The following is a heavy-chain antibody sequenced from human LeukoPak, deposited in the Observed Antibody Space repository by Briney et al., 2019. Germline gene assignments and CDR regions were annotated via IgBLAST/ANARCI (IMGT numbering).Heavy chain of an antibody. D-gene: IGHD3-10*01. CDR2: IIPIFGTA. V-gene: IGHV1-69*13. J-gene: IGHJ5*02. CDR1: GGTFRNYA. Sequence: GASVKVSCKASGGTFRNYAISWVRQAPGQGLEWMGGIIPIFGTANYAQKFQGRVTITADESTSTAYMELSSLRSEDTAVYYCARDYYGSGRYAGFDPWGQGTLVTVSS. CDR3: ARDYYGSGRYAGFDP.